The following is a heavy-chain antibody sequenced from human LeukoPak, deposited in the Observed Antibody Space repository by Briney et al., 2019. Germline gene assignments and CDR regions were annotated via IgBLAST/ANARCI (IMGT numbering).Heavy chain of an antibody. V-gene: IGHV3-21*06. CDR2: INSGGSTT. J-gene: IGHJ4*02. Sequence: TGGSLGLSCAACGFAFSSYTMNWARQAPGKGLEWVASINSGGSTTHYADSVKGRFTISRDNDQNVLYLQMNGLRADDAAVYYWLRGDSRDFWGQGTLVTVSS. CDR3: LRGDSRDF. CDR1: GFAFSSYT. D-gene: IGHD3-22*01.